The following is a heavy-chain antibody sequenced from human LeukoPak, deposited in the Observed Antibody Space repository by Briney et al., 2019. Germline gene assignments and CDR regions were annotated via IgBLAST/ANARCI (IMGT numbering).Heavy chain of an antibody. CDR1: SYTFTSYG. Sequence: ASVKVSCKASSYTFTSYGISWVRQAPGQGLEWMGWINPNSGGTNYAQKFQGRVTMTRDTSISTAYMELSRLRSDDTAVYYCARDKQLDVWGKGTTVTVSS. D-gene: IGHD1/OR15-1a*01. CDR3: ARDKQLDV. J-gene: IGHJ6*04. CDR2: INPNSGGT. V-gene: IGHV1-2*02.